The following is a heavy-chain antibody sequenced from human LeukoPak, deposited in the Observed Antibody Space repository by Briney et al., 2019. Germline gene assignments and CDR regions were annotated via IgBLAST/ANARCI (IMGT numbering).Heavy chain of an antibody. J-gene: IGHJ4*02. D-gene: IGHD6-6*01. V-gene: IGHV4-59*08. CDR1: GGSISSHY. CDR2: IYYSGTT. Sequence: SETLSLTCAVSGGSISSHYWSWIRQPPGKGLEWIGFIYYSGTTKYNPSLKSRFTISADTSKNQFSLKLSSVTAADTAVYYCARQADDSSSSLVYFDYWGQGTLVTVSS. CDR3: ARQADDSSSSLVYFDY.